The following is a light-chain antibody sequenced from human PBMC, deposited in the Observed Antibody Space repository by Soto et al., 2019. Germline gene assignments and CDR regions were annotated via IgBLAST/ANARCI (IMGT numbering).Light chain of an antibody. Sequence: QSVLTQPASVSGSPGQSITISCTGTSSDVGGYNYVSWYQHHPGKAPKLMIYEVGNRPSGISNRFSGSKSGSTASLTISGLQAEDEADYYCTSYRSSGTLVFGTGTKLTVL. J-gene: IGLJ1*01. V-gene: IGLV2-14*01. CDR3: TSYRSSGTLV. CDR2: EVG. CDR1: SSDVGGYNY.